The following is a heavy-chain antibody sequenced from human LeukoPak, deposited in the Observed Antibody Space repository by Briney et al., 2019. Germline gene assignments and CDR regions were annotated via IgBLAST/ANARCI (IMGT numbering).Heavy chain of an antibody. V-gene: IGHV1-24*01. J-gene: IGHJ3*02. CDR1: GYTLTELS. Sequence: ASVKVSCKVSGYTLTELSMHWVRQAPGKGLEWMGGFDPEDGETIYAQKFQGRVTMTEDTSTDTAYMELSSLRSEDTAVYYCATANVIVLMVYAQSYAFDIWGQGTTVTVSS. CDR2: FDPEDGET. D-gene: IGHD2-8*01. CDR3: ATANVIVLMVYAQSYAFDI.